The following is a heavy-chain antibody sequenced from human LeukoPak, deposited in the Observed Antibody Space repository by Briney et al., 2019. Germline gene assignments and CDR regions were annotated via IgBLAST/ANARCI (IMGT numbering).Heavy chain of an antibody. Sequence: GGSLRLSCAASGFTFSSYAMSWVRQAPGKGLEWVSAISGSGGSTYYADSVKGRFTISRDNSKNTLYLQMNSLRAEDTAVYYCAKDNGGGWTPYYYYGMDVWGQGTTVTVSS. CDR1: GFTFSSYA. D-gene: IGHD6-19*01. CDR2: ISGSGGST. V-gene: IGHV3-23*01. J-gene: IGHJ6*02. CDR3: AKDNGGGWTPYYYYGMDV.